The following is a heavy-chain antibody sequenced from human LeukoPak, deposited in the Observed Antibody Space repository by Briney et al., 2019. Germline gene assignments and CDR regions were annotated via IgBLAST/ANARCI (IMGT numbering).Heavy chain of an antibody. CDR2: ISGSGGST. CDR3: AKSRSSGWELLNYFDC. D-gene: IGHD1-26*01. CDR1: GFTFSSYA. V-gene: IGHV3-23*01. J-gene: IGHJ4*02. Sequence: PGGSLRLSCAASGFTFSSYAMSWVRQAPGKGLEWVSAISGSGGSTYYADSVKGRFTISRDNSKTTLYLQVNSLRAEDTAVYCCAKSRSSGWELLNYFDCWGQGTMVTVSS.